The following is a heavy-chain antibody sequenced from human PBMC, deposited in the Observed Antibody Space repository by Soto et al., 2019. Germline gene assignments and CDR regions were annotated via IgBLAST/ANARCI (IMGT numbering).Heavy chain of an antibody. J-gene: IGHJ5*02. CDR1: GFTFSDYY. Sequence: QVQLVESGGGLVKPGGSLRLSCAASGFTFSDYYMSWIRQAPGKGLEWVSYISSSSSYTNYADSVKGRFTISRDNAKNSLFLQMNRLRAEDTAVYYCARDYSTSWPEQGHWFDPWGQGTLVTVSS. V-gene: IGHV3-11*06. CDR2: ISSSSSYT. CDR3: ARDYSTSWPEQGHWFDP. D-gene: IGHD6-13*01.